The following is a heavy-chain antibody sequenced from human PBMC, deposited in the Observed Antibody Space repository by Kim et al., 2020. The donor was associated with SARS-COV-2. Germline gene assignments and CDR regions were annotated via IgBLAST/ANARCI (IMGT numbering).Heavy chain of an antibody. J-gene: IGHJ3*02. D-gene: IGHD1-7*01. CDR3: ARDPRYNWNWGTFDI. CDR1: GDSVSSNNVA. CDR2: TYYRSRWIF. Sequence: SQTLSLTCAILGDSVSSNNVAWNWIRQSPSRGLEWLGRTYYRSRWIFDYALFVKSRITINPETSGNQFSLLLDSVTPEDTAVYCCARDPRYNWNWGTFDIWGQGTAVTVSS. V-gene: IGHV6-1*01.